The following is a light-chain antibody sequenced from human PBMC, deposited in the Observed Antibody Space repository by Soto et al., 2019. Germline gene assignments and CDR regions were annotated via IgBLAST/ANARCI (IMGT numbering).Light chain of an antibody. V-gene: IGKV3-20*01. Sequence: ESLLTQSPVNLPLSPAERSTLSCMASQTVRNNYLAWYQQKPGQAPRLLIYDASSRATGIPDRFSGGGSGTDFTLTISRLEPEDFAVYYCQQFSSYPLPSGARTKVEI. J-gene: IGKJ4*01. CDR2: DAS. CDR3: QQFSSYPLP. CDR1: QTVRNNY.